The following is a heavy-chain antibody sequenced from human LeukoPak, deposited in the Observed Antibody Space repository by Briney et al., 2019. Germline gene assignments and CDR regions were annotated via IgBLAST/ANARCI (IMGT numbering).Heavy chain of an antibody. D-gene: IGHD4-17*01. CDR1: GFTFSSYA. Sequence: GGSLRLSRAASGFTFSSYAMSWVRQAPGKGLEWVSAISGSGGSTYYADSVKGRFTISRDNSKNTLYLQMNSLRAEDTAVYYCAKLGSRGYLTTVTPNNWFDPWGQGTLVTVSS. V-gene: IGHV3-23*01. CDR3: AKLGSRGYLTTVTPNNWFDP. CDR2: ISGSGGST. J-gene: IGHJ5*02.